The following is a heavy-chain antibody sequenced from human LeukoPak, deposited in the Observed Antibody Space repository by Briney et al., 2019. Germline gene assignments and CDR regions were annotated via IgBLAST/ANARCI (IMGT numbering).Heavy chain of an antibody. CDR2: TSFDESNK. V-gene: IGHV3-30*03. J-gene: IGHJ6*04. D-gene: IGHD3-3*01. CDR1: GFRFRSYV. Sequence: QPGGSLRLSCATSGFRFRSYVMHWVRQAPGKGLEWVALTSFDESNKYYADSVKGRFTISRDNSKNTLYLQMISLRADDTVVYSGGRDGGVFGYFYFDLNVWGKGTRVTVSS. CDR3: GRDGGVFGYFYFDLNV.